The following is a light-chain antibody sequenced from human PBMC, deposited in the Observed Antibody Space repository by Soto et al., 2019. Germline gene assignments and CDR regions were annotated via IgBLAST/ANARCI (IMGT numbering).Light chain of an antibody. CDR2: DVS. J-gene: IGLJ1*01. CDR3: SSYTSTSSPV. CDR1: SSDVGGYNY. V-gene: IGLV2-14*01. Sequence: QSVLTQPASVSRSPGQSITISCTGTSSDVGGYNYVSWYQQHPGKAPKLMIYDVSNRPSGVSNRFSGSKSGNTASLAISGLQAEDEADYYCSSYTSTSSPVFGTGTKVTVL.